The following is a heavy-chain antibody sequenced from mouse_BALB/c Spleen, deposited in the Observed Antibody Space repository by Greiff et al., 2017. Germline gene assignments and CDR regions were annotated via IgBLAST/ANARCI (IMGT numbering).Heavy chain of an antibody. CDR2: ISSGSSTI. V-gene: IGHV5-17*02. CDR3: AREGWAMDY. J-gene: IGHJ4*01. D-gene: IGHD2-3*01. Sequence: EVQGVESGGGLVQPGGSRKLSCAASGFTFSSFGMHWVRQAPEKGLEWVAYISSGSSTIYYADTVKGRFTISRDNPKNTLFLQMTSLRSEDTAMYYCAREGWAMDYWGQGTSVTVSS. CDR1: GFTFSSFG.